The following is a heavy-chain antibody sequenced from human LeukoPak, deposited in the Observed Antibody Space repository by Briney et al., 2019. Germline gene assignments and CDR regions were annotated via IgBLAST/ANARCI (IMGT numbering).Heavy chain of an antibody. J-gene: IGHJ4*02. D-gene: IGHD5-18*01. V-gene: IGHV3-23*01. CDR1: GFTFRSYA. CDR3: AKDLRIQLWAYYFDY. Sequence: TGGSLRLSCAASGFTFRSYAMTWVRQAPGKGLEWVSTISNSGGSTYYADSVKGRFTISRDNSKNTLYLHMNSLRDEDTAVYYCAKDLRIQLWAYYFDYWGQGTLVTVSS. CDR2: ISNSGGST.